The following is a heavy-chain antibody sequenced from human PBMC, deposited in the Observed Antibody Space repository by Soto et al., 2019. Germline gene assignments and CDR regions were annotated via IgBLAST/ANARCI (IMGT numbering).Heavy chain of an antibody. CDR3: VHLLTGGRFAS. CDR2: IYWDDDK. CDR1: GFSLRSSGVG. V-gene: IGHV2-5*02. D-gene: IGHD3-16*01. Sequence: QITLKESGPSLVKPTETLSLTCTFSGFSLRSSGVGVAWIRQPPGKPLEWLALIYWDDDKYTSPSLKSRLTITKDTSKNQVVLLMTNMDPVDTATYFCVHLLTGGRFASWGQGTLVTVSS. J-gene: IGHJ4*02.